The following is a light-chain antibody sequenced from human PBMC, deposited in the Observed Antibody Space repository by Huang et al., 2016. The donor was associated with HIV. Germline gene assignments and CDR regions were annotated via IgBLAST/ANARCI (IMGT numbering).Light chain of an antibody. CDR1: QSVSSGS. J-gene: IGKJ4*01. Sequence: EFVLTQSPGTLSLSPGERATLSCRASQSVSSGSLAWYLQRPGQPPRLLIYGTSSRATGIPDRFSGSGSGTDYTLTISRLEPEDFAVYYCQQYGNLFTFGGGTRVEI. CDR3: QQYGNLFT. V-gene: IGKV3-20*01. CDR2: GTS.